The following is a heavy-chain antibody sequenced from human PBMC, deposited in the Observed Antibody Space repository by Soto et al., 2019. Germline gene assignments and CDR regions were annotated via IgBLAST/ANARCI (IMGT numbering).Heavy chain of an antibody. V-gene: IGHV1-3*05. Sequence: QVQLVQSGAEEKKPGASVKVSCKASGYTFTSYAMHWVRQAPGQRLEWMGWINAGTGNTKYTQRFQGRDTITRDTSARTDYMEMSSLRSEETAVYYGASSGTYWGLDYWDQATLVTVSS. D-gene: IGHD1-26*01. CDR2: INAGTGNT. CDR3: ASSGTYWGLDY. CDR1: GYTFTSYA. J-gene: IGHJ4*02.